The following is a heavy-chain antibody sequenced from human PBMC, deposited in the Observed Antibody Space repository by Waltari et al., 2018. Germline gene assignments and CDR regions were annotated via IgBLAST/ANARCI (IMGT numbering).Heavy chain of an antibody. CDR1: EFTFSSYA. D-gene: IGHD3-22*01. CDR2: ISYNARNI. CDR3: ARDYCDRTNCHGMDV. Sequence: QVQLVESGGGAVQPGRSLRLSCEASEFTFSSYAMHWVRQAPGKGLEWVAVISYNARNIYYVDSVKGRFTISRDNSKKTLYLQMNSLRAEDTAVYYCARDYCDRTNCHGMDVWGQGTTVTVSS. J-gene: IGHJ6*02. V-gene: IGHV3-30*04.